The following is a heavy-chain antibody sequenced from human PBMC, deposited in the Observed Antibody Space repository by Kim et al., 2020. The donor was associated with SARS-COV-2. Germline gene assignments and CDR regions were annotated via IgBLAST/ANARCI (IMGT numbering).Heavy chain of an antibody. J-gene: IGHJ5*02. CDR2: ISYAGSNK. CDR1: GFTFSSYG. V-gene: IGHV3-33*05. Sequence: GGSLRLSCAASGFTFSSYGMHWVRQAPGKGLEWVAVISYAGSNKYYADSVKGRFTISRDNSKNTLYLQMNSLRAEDTAVYYCARDLLLWFGENTQAWGEGTLVTVSS. D-gene: IGHD3-10*01. CDR3: ARDLLLWFGENTQA.